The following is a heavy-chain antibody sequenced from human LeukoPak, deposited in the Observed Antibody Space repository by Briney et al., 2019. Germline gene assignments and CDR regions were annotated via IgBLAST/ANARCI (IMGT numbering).Heavy chain of an antibody. CDR1: GFTFSDYW. CDR2: IKQDGSEK. Sequence: GGSLRLSCASPGFTFSDYWMSWVRQAPGKGLEWVANIKQDGSEKYYVDSVKGRFTISRDNAKNSLYLQMNSLRAEDTAVYYCAKRSGPNSGPFDSWGQGTPVIVSS. V-gene: IGHV3-7*01. CDR3: AKRSGPNSGPFDS. D-gene: IGHD1-1*01. J-gene: IGHJ4*02.